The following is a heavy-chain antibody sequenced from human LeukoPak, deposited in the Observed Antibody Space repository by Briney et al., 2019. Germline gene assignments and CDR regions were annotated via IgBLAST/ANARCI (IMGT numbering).Heavy chain of an antibody. D-gene: IGHD6-19*01. V-gene: IGHV1-18*01. CDR2: ISAYNGNT. CDR1: GYTFTSYG. Sequence: ASVKVSCKASGYTFTSYGISWVRQAPGQGLEWMGWISAYNGNTNYAQKLQGRVAMTTDTSTSTAYMELRSLRSDDTAVYYCARVYSSGWCFDYWGQGTLVTVSS. CDR3: ARVYSSGWCFDY. J-gene: IGHJ4*02.